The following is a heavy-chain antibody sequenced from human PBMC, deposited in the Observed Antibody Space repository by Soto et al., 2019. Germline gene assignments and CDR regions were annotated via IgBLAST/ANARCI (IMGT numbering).Heavy chain of an antibody. D-gene: IGHD2-21*02. CDR1: GFTFSSYA. V-gene: IGHV3-30-3*01. J-gene: IGHJ4*02. Sequence: QVQLVESGGGVVQPGRSLRLSCAASGFTFSSYAMHWVRQAPGKGLEWVAVISYDGSNKYYADSVKGRFTISRDNSKNTLYLQMISLRAEDTAVYYCARAAAILYWGQGTLVTVSS. CDR2: ISYDGSNK. CDR3: ARAAAILY.